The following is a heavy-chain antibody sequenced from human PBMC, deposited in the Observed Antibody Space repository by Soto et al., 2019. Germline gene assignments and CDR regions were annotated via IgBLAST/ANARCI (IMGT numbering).Heavy chain of an antibody. CDR1: GFTFGDFG. J-gene: IGHJ6*02. CDR2: IRSKGYGGTT. Sequence: PGGSLRLSCTGSGFTFGDFGMSWFRQAPGKGLEWLSFIRSKGYGGTTESAAPVRGRSITSRDDSKSIAYLQMNSLKTEDTAVYYCASLTSWSHEYYYGMDVWGQGTTVTVSS. CDR3: ASLTSWSHEYYYGMDV. V-gene: IGHV3-49*03. D-gene: IGHD2-2*01.